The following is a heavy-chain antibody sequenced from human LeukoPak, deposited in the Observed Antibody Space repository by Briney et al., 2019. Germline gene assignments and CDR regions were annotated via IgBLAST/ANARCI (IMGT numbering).Heavy chain of an antibody. V-gene: IGHV1-46*01. CDR2: INPSGGST. Sequence: ASVKVSCKPSGYTFTSYYMYCVRQTPGQGLEWMGIINPSGGSTSYAQKFQGRVTMTRDMSTSTVYMELSSLRSEDTAVYYCARDHRGAYYYYMDVWGKGTTVTVSS. CDR1: GYTFTSYY. CDR3: ARDHRGAYYYYMDV. J-gene: IGHJ6*03.